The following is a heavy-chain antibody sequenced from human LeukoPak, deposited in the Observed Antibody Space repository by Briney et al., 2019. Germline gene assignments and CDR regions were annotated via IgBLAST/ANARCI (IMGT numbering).Heavy chain of an antibody. V-gene: IGHV3-48*03. CDR3: ARDRCSGGSCYLDY. J-gene: IGHJ4*02. Sequence: GGSLRLSCAASGFTFSSYEMNWVSQAPGKGLEWVSYISSSGSTIYYADSVKGRFTISRDNAKNSLYLEMNSLRAEDTAVYYCARDRCSGGSCYLDYWGQGTLVTVSS. CDR1: GFTFSSYE. CDR2: ISSSGSTI. D-gene: IGHD2-15*01.